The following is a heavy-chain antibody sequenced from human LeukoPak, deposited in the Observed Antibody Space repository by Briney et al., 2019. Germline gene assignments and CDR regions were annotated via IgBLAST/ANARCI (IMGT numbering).Heavy chain of an antibody. CDR1: GFIFTNYF. CDR2: IKHDGSEK. CDR3: ATDRGWRTSGYYLYYFEY. Sequence: GGSLSLSCAASGFIFTNYFMSWVRQAPGKGVEWVASIKHDGSEKYYVDSVRGRFTISRDNTMHSLYLQMSSLRAEDTAVYYCATDRGWRTSGYYLYYFEYWGQGTLVTYSS. D-gene: IGHD3-3*01. J-gene: IGHJ4*02. V-gene: IGHV3-7*01.